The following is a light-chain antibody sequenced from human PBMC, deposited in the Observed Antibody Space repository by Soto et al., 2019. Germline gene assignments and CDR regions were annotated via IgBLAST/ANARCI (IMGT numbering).Light chain of an antibody. Sequence: DIQMTQSPSSLSASVGDRVTITCQASQAINNDLLWYQQKPGQPPKLLIYGASILETGVPSRISGSGSGKHFTFTITSLQPEDIATYYCQQYDNVPTFGQGTTLEMK. CDR3: QQYDNVPT. CDR2: GAS. V-gene: IGKV1-33*01. J-gene: IGKJ2*01. CDR1: QAINND.